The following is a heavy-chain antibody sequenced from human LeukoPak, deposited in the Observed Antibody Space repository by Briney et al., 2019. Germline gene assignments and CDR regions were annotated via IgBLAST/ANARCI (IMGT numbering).Heavy chain of an antibody. CDR1: GGSFSGYY. CDR2: INHSGST. V-gene: IGHV4-34*01. D-gene: IGHD3-22*01. J-gene: IGHJ6*03. CDR3: ARRVVTLASYYFYMDV. Sequence: LETLSLTCAVYGGSFSGYYWSWIRQPPGKGLEWIGEINHSGSTNYNPSLKSRVTISVDTSKNQFSLKLSSVTAADTAVYYCARRVVTLASYYFYMDVWGKGTTVSVSS.